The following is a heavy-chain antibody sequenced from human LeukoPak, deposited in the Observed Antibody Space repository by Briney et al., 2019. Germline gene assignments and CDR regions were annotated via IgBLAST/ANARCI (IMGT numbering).Heavy chain of an antibody. CDR3: TTDPKWATILYISGFWFDP. D-gene: IGHD3-22*01. CDR2: IKSKTDGGTT. V-gene: IGHV3-15*01. CDR1: GFHFTTYW. J-gene: IGHJ5*02. Sequence: TGGSLRISCAASGFHFTTYWMTWVRQAPGKGLEWVGRIKSKTDGGTTDYAAPVKGGFTISRDDSKNTLYLQMNSLKTEDTAVYYCTTDPKWATILYISGFWFDPWGQGTLVTVSS.